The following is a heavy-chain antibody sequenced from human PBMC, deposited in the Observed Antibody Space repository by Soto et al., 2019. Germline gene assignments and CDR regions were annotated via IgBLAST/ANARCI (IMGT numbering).Heavy chain of an antibody. V-gene: IGHV1-46*01. D-gene: IGHD3-9*01. CDR2: INPSGGST. CDR3: ARDQDILTGYWDNFDY. J-gene: IGHJ4*02. Sequence: GASVKVSCKASGYTFTSYYMHWVRQAPGQGLEWMGIINPSGGSTSYAQKFQGRVTMTRDTSTSTVYMELSSLRSEDTAVYYCARDQDILTGYWDNFDYWGQGTLVTAPQ. CDR1: GYTFTSYY.